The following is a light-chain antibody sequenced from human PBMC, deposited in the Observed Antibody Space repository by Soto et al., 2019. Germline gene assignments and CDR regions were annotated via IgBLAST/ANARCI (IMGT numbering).Light chain of an antibody. V-gene: IGKV3-20*01. CDR1: QTVSNNY. CDR3: QQPAGSPWT. J-gene: IGKJ1*01. Sequence: EILLTQSPGTLSLSPGERATLSCRASQTVSNNYLVWYQQKPGRAPRLLIFRASNRAAGIPDRFSGSGCGTDFTLTISRLEPEDFAVYYCQQPAGSPWTLGQGTKVEIK. CDR2: RAS.